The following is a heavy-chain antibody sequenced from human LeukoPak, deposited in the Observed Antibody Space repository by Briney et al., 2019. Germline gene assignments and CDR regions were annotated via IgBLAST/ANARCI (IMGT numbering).Heavy chain of an antibody. V-gene: IGHV3-48*03. CDR2: ISATGTTI. Sequence: GGSLRLSCATSGFTFSNYEMNWVRQAPGKGLEWVSYISATGTTIYYADSVKGRFTISRDSAKSSLYLQMNNLRAEDTAVYYCVHWSIGANYWGQGTLVTVSS. CDR3: VHWSIGANY. D-gene: IGHD3-10*01. J-gene: IGHJ4*02. CDR1: GFTFSNYE.